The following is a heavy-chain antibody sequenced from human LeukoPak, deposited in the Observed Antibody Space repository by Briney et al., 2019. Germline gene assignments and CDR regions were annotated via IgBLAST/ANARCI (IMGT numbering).Heavy chain of an antibody. CDR2: IIPIFGIA. J-gene: IGHJ5*02. CDR3: ARAVAARPFDP. CDR1: GGTFSSYA. V-gene: IGHV1-69*04. Sequence: SVKVSCKASGGTFSSYAISWVRQAPGQGLEWKGRIIPIFGIANYAQKFQGRVTITADKSTSTAYMELSSLRSEDTAVYYCARAVAARPFDPWGQGTLVTVSS. D-gene: IGHD6-6*01.